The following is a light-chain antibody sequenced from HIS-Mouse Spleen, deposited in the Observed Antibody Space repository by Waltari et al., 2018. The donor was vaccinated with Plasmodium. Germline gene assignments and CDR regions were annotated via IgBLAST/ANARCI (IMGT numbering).Light chain of an antibody. J-gene: IGLJ2*01. Sequence: QSALTQPPSASGSPGQSVTISCTGTSSDVGGYNYVSWYQQHPGKAPKIRIYEVSKRPSGVPYRCSGSKSGNTASLTVSGLQAEDEADYYCSSYAGSNNLVFGGGTKLTVL. V-gene: IGLV2-8*01. CDR3: SSYAGSNNLV. CDR2: EVS. CDR1: SSDVGGYNY.